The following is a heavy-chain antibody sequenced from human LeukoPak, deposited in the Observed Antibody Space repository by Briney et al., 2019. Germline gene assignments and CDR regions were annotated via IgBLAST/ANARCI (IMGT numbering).Heavy chain of an antibody. J-gene: IGHJ4*02. D-gene: IGHD5-24*01. CDR3: ARGKAGTVEMATTTIEYFDY. Sequence: PSETLSLTCTVSNGSISSSRYYWGWIRQPPGKGLEWIGEINHSGSTNYNPSLKSRVTISVDTSKNQFSLKLSSVTAADTAVYYCARGKAGTVEMATTTIEYFDYWGQGTLVTVSS. CDR1: NGSISSSRYY. CDR2: INHSGST. V-gene: IGHV4-39*07.